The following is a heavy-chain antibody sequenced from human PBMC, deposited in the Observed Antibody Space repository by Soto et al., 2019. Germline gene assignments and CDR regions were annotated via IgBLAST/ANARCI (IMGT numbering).Heavy chain of an antibody. D-gene: IGHD3-16*01. Sequence: QVQLVQSGAEVKKPGSSVKVSCKASGGTFSSYAIDWVRQAPGQGLEWMGGIIPIFGTADYAQKFQGRVTITADEPTSTAYMELRSLRSEDTAVYYCARGQTGGGWGYYFDYWGQGTLVTVSS. CDR2: IIPIFGTA. CDR3: ARGQTGGGWGYYFDY. V-gene: IGHV1-69*12. CDR1: GGTFSSYA. J-gene: IGHJ4*02.